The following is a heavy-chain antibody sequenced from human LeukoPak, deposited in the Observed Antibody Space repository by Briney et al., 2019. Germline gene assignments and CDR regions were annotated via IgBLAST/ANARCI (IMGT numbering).Heavy chain of an antibody. Sequence: PVGSLRLSCAASGFTFSSYAMSWVRQAPGKGLEWVSAISGSGGSTYYADSVKGRFTISRDNSKNTLYLQMNSLRAEDTAVYYCAKDRIVLMVYAIALDYWGQGTLVTVSS. J-gene: IGHJ4*02. CDR1: GFTFSSYA. CDR2: ISGSGGST. D-gene: IGHD2-8*01. V-gene: IGHV3-23*01. CDR3: AKDRIVLMVYAIALDY.